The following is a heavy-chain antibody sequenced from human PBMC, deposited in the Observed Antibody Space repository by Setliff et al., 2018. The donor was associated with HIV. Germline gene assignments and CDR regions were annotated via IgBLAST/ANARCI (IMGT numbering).Heavy chain of an antibody. Sequence: ASVKVSCKTSGYTFTDYYMHWVRQAPGQGLEWMGIINPSSGSTTYAQKFQGRVTMTRDTSTSTVYMELSSLRSEDTAVYYCARDPAPSSSASYFQHWGQGTPVTSPQ. CDR3: ARDPAPSSSASYFQH. CDR1: GYTFTDYY. CDR2: INPSSGST. D-gene: IGHD6-6*01. V-gene: IGHV1-46*01. J-gene: IGHJ1*01.